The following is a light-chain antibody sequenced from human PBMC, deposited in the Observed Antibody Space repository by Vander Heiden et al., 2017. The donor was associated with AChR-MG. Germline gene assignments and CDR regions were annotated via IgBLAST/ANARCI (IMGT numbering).Light chain of an antibody. CDR1: NIGSTN. CDR2: KNG. V-gene: IGLV3-9*01. CDR3: QVWDNSLVI. J-gene: IGLJ2*01. Sequence: SYEVTQPLSVSVALGQTAKITCGGNNIGSTNVHRYQQKPAQAPVLVIYKNGNRPSGIPERLAGSNSGNTATLTISRAQAGDEAEYFCQVWDNSLVIFGGGTKVTVL.